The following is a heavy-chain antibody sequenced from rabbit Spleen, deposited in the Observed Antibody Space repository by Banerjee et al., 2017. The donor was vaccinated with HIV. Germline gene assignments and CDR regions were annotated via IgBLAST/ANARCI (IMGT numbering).Heavy chain of an antibody. D-gene: IGHD1-1*01. Sequence: QSLEESGGDLVKPGASLTLTCIASGVSFSANSYICWVRQAPGKGLEWIVCIDSDSSGFTYFASWANGRFTISKTSSTTVTLQMTSLTAADTATYFCARDTSSSFSSYGMDLWGQGTLVTVS. CDR3: ARDTSSSFSSYGMDL. CDR2: IDSDSSGFT. J-gene: IGHJ6*01. CDR1: GVSFSANSY. V-gene: IGHV1S40*01.